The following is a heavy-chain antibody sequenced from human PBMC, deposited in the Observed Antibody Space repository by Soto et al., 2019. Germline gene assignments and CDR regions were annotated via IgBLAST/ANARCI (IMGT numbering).Heavy chain of an antibody. V-gene: IGHV3-30-3*01. CDR1: GFTFSSYA. CDR2: ISYDGSNK. Sequence: GWSLRLSCAASGFTFSSYAMHWVRQAPGKGLEWVAVISYDGSNKYYADSVKGRFTISRDNSKNTLYLQMNSLRAEDTAVYYCAREYGVLRYFDWLPPRGLYGMDVWGQGTTVTVSS. CDR3: AREYGVLRYFDWLPPRGLYGMDV. J-gene: IGHJ6*02. D-gene: IGHD3-9*01.